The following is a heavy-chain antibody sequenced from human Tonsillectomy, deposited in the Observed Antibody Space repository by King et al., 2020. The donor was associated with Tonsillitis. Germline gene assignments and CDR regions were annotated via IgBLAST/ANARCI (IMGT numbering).Heavy chain of an antibody. CDR3: ASRGKCSAGSCHSGSAEHFQH. J-gene: IGHJ1*01. D-gene: IGHD2-15*01. V-gene: IGHV3-30-3*01. CDR1: GFTVSNFA. Sequence: VQLVESGGGVVQPGRSLRLSCAASGFTVSNFAMHWVRQAPGKGLEWVAVISSDGNNKHYADSVQGRFTISRDTSKNTLSLQMNSLRSEDTALYYCASRGKCSAGSCHSGSAEHFQHWGQGTLVTVSS. CDR2: ISSDGNNK.